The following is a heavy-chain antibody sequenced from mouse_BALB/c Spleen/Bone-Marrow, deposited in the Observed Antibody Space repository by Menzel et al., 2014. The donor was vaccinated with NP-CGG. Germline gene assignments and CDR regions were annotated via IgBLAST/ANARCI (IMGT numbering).Heavy chain of an antibody. V-gene: IGHV7-3*02. CDR2: IRDKANGYTT. CDR1: GFTFTDYY. J-gene: IGHJ2*01. D-gene: IGHD1-1*01. Sequence: EVMLVESGGGLVQPGGSLRLSCATSGFTFTDYYMSWVRQPPGKALEWLGFIRDKANGYTTEYSASVKGRFTISRDNSQSILYLQMNTLRAEDSATYYCARDAGYFYGSSFVYWGQGTTLTVSS. CDR3: ARDAGYFYGSSFVY.